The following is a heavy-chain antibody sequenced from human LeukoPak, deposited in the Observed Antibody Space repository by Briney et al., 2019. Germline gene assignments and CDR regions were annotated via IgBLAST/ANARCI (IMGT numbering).Heavy chain of an antibody. J-gene: IGHJ3*02. Sequence: SETLSLTCAVSDDSFSSHYWTWIRQPPGKGLEWIGYISYIGSTNYNPSLKSRVTISIDTSKNQFSLKLSSVTAADTAVYYCARDLVTVTKGFDIWGQGTMVTVSS. V-gene: IGHV4-59*11. CDR2: ISYIGST. CDR3: ARDLVTVTKGFDI. CDR1: DDSFSSHY. D-gene: IGHD4-17*01.